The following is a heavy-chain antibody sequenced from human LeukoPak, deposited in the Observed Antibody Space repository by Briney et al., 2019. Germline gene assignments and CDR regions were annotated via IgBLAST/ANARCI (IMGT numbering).Heavy chain of an antibody. CDR3: ARLFQYYYDSSGYLDY. J-gene: IGHJ4*02. CDR1: GYSFTSYW. Sequence: GESLKISCKGSGYSFTSYWIGWVRQMPGKGLEWMGIIYPGDSDTRYSPSFQGQVTISADKSISTAYLQWSSLKASDTAMYYCARLFQYYYDSSGYLDYWGQGTLVTVSS. CDR2: IYPGDSDT. V-gene: IGHV5-51*01. D-gene: IGHD3-22*01.